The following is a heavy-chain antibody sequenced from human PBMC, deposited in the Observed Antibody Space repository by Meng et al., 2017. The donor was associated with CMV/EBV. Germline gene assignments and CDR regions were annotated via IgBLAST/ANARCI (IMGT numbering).Heavy chain of an antibody. CDR2: IKSKTDGGTT. J-gene: IGHJ4*02. CDR1: GFTFSNAW. V-gene: IGHV3-15*01. Sequence: GESLKISCAASGFTFSNAWMSWVRQAPGKGLEWVGRIKSKTDGGTTDYAAPVKGRFTISRDDSKNTLYLQMNSLKTGDTAVYYCTTLYYYDSSGLNYWGQGTLVTVSS. D-gene: IGHD3-22*01. CDR3: TTLYYYDSSGLNY.